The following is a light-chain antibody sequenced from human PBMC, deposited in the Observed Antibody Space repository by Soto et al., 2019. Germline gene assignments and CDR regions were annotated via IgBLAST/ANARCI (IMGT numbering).Light chain of an antibody. V-gene: IGLV2-11*01. Sequence: QSALTQPRSVSGSPGQSVTISCTGTSSDVGGYTYVSWYQQHPGKAPKLMIYDVSKRPSGVPDRFSGSRSGNTASLTISGLQAEGEADYYCCSYAGSYSYVFGIGTKVTVL. CDR1: SSDVGGYTY. J-gene: IGLJ1*01. CDR2: DVS. CDR3: CSYAGSYSYV.